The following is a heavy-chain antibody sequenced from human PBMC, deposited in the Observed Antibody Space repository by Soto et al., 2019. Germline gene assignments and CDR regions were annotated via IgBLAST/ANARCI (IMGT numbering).Heavy chain of an antibody. CDR2: INHSGST. CDR3: ARVSGIYYYGMDV. CDR1: GGSFSGYY. Sequence: SETLSLTCAVYGGSFSGYYWSWIRQPPGKGLEWIGEINHSGSTNYNPSLKSRVTISVDTSKNQFSLKLSSVTAADTAVYYCARVSGIYYYGMDVWGQGTTVTVYS. V-gene: IGHV4-34*01. D-gene: IGHD3-10*01. J-gene: IGHJ6*02.